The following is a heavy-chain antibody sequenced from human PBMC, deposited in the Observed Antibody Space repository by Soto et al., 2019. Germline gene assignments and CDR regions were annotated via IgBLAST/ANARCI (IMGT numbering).Heavy chain of an antibody. CDR2: ISSTSGTI. V-gene: IGHV3-48*01. CDR1: GFVFSTYS. CDR3: AKPGLGPSETPGGTLDY. Sequence: PGGSLRLSCEASGFVFSTYSMNWVRQAPGKGLEWISYISSTSGTIYYADSVKGRFTIFRDNSKNTMYLQMNSLRAEDTAVYYCAKPGLGPSETPGGTLDYWGQGSLVTVSS. J-gene: IGHJ4*02. D-gene: IGHD3-16*01.